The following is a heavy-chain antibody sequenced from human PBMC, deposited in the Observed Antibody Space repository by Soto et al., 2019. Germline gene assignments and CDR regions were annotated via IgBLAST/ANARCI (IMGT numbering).Heavy chain of an antibody. CDR2: ISYDGSNK. Sequence: QVQLVESGGGVVQPGRSLRLSCAASGFTFSSYAMHWVRQAPGKGLEWVAVISYDGSNKYYADSVKGRFTISRDKSKNTLYLQMNSLRAEDTAVYYCARDKNSIPEFYGMDVWGQGTTVTVSS. V-gene: IGHV3-30-3*01. CDR1: GFTFSSYA. J-gene: IGHJ6*02. D-gene: IGHD4-4*01. CDR3: ARDKNSIPEFYGMDV.